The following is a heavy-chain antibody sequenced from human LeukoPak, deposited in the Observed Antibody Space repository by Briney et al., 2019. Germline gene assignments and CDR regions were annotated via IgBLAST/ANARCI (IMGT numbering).Heavy chain of an antibody. Sequence: VGSLRLSCAASGFTFSSYSMNWVRQAPGKGLEWVSSISSSSSYIYYADSVKGRFTISRDNAKNSLYLQMNSLRAEDTAVYYCAWGTGITGTTFGYWGQGTLVTVSS. V-gene: IGHV3-21*01. J-gene: IGHJ4*02. CDR3: AWGTGITGTTFGY. D-gene: IGHD1-7*01. CDR1: GFTFSSYS. CDR2: ISSSSSYI.